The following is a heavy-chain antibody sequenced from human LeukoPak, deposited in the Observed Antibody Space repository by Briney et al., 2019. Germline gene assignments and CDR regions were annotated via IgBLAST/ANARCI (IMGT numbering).Heavy chain of an antibody. CDR3: ARRNYGGNGGAMDV. CDR1: GYTFTNYY. CDR2: INPSGGSP. J-gene: IGHJ6*02. Sequence: ASVKVSCKASGYTFTNYYMRWVRQAPGLGLEWMGIINPSGGSPSYAQKFQGRLTMTRDTSTSTVYMELSSLRSEDTAVYYCARRNYGGNGGAMDVWGQGTTVTVS. D-gene: IGHD4-23*01. V-gene: IGHV1-46*01.